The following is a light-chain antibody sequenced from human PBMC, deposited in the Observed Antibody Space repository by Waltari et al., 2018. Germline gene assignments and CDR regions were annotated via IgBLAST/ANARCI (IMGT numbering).Light chain of an antibody. V-gene: IGLV2-14*01. CDR3: SSYTNSGNVV. J-gene: IGLJ2*01. CDR1: SSDIGRYNY. CDR2: EFS. Sequence: QSALTQPASVSGSPGQAITISCTGTSSDIGRYNYFSWYQQHPGNAPKLLISEFSNRPSGVSNRFSGSKSGNTASLTISGLQAEDGAHYYCSSYTNSGNVVFGGGTKLTVL.